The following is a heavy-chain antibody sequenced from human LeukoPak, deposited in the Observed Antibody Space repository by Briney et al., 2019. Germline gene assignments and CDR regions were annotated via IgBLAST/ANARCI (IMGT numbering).Heavy chain of an antibody. J-gene: IGHJ4*02. D-gene: IGHD7-27*01. CDR2: IYHSGST. CDR3: ARTSLAGTYYFDY. CDR1: GGSFSGYY. Sequence: SETLSLTCAVYGGSFSGYYWSWIRQPPGKGLEWIGEIYHSGSTNYNPSLKSRVTISVDKSKNQFSLKLSSVTAADTAVYYCARTSLAGTYYFDYWGQGTLVTVSS. V-gene: IGHV4-34*01.